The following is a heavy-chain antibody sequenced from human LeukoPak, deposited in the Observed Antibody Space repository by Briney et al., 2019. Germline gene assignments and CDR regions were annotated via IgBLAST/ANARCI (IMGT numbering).Heavy chain of an antibody. J-gene: IGHJ2*01. CDR1: GYTFTGYY. D-gene: IGHD4-11*01. CDR2: INPNSGGT. V-gene: IGHV1-2*02. Sequence: ASVRVSCKASGYTFTGYYMHWVRQAPGQGLEWMGWINPNSGGTNYAQKFQGRVTMTRDTSISTAYMELSRLRSDDTAVYYCAQTSTVTTPNDWYFDLWGRGTLVTVSS. CDR3: AQTSTVTTPNDWYFDL.